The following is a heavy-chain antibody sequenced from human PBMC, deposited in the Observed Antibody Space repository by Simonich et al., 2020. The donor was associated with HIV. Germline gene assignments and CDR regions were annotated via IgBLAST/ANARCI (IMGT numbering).Heavy chain of an antibody. Sequence: QVQLVQSGAEVKKPGSSVKVSCKASGGTFSSFAISWVRQAPGLGVELVGGFIPIFGTANYAKMFQGRVTITADESTSTAYMELSSLRSEDTGIYYCARKGGGRGVYYFDYWGQGTLVTVSS. D-gene: IGHD3-10*01. CDR1: GGTFSSFA. V-gene: IGHV1-69*13. J-gene: IGHJ4*02. CDR3: ARKGGGRGVYYFDY. CDR2: FIPIFGTA.